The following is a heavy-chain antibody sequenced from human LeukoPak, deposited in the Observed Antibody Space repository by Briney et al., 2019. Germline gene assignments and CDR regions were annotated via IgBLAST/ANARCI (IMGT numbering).Heavy chain of an antibody. Sequence: GGSLRLSCAVSGFTFSTYWMSWVRQAPGKGLEWVANIKQDGSTKFYVDSVKGRFTISRDNARNSLYLQTNSLGAEDTGVYYCATSSDAPANMWGQGTLVTVSS. D-gene: IGHD2-2*01. CDR3: ATSSDAPANM. J-gene: IGHJ4*02. CDR2: IKQDGSTK. CDR1: GFTFSTYW. V-gene: IGHV3-7*01.